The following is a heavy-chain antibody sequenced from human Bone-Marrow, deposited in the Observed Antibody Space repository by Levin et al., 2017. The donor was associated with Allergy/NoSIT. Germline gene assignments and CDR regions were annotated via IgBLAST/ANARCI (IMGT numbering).Heavy chain of an antibody. V-gene: IGHV3-73*01. J-gene: IGHJ4*02. CDR2: IRSKANSYAT. CDR3: TRHAGYCSSTSCYATDY. Sequence: PGESLKISCAASGFTFSGSAMHWVRQASGKGLEWVGRIRSKANSYATAYAASVKGRFTISRDDSKNTAYLQMNSLKTEDTAVYYCTRHAGYCSSTSCYATDYWGQGTLVTVSS. CDR1: GFTFSGSA. D-gene: IGHD2-2*01.